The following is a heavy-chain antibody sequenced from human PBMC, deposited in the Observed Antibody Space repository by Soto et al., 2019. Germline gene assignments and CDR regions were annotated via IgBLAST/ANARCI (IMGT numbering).Heavy chain of an antibody. CDR1: GGSISSYY. D-gene: IGHD3-10*02. CDR3: ARDGGRWSYVPFDI. V-gene: IGHV4-59*01. J-gene: IGHJ3*02. Sequence: KPSETLSLTCTVSGGSISSYYWSWIRQPPGKRLVWIGYIYYSGSTNYNPSLKSRVTISVDTSKNQFSPKLSSATAADTAVYYCARDGGRWSYVPFDIWGQGTMVTVSS. CDR2: IYYSGST.